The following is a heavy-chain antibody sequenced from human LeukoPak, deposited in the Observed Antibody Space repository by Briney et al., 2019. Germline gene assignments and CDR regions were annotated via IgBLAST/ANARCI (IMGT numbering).Heavy chain of an antibody. Sequence: ASDTLSLTCTVSGGSISSYYWSWIRQPAGKGLEWIGRIYTSGSTNYNPSLKSRVTMSVDTSKNQFSLKLSSVTAADTAVYYCARDRGYGDYLNAFDIWGQGTMVRVS. D-gene: IGHD4-17*01. CDR1: GGSISSYY. CDR2: IYTSGST. V-gene: IGHV4-4*07. J-gene: IGHJ3*02. CDR3: ARDRGYGDYLNAFDI.